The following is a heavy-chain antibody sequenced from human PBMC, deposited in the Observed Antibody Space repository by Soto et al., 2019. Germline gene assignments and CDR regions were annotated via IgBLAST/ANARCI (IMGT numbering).Heavy chain of an antibody. V-gene: IGHV4-39*01. J-gene: IGHJ4*02. Sequence: ETLSLTCTVSGGSISSSSYYWGWIRQPPGKGLEWIGSIYYSGSTYYNPSLKSRVTISVDTSKNQFSLKLSSVTAADTAVYYCARHFSLYYYDSSGTPSWFDYWGQGTLVTVSS. CDR2: IYYSGST. CDR1: GGSISSSSYY. D-gene: IGHD3-22*01. CDR3: ARHFSLYYYDSSGTPSWFDY.